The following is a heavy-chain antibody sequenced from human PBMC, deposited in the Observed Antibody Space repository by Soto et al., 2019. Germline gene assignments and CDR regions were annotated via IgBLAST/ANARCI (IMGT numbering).Heavy chain of an antibody. CDR2: IIPIFGTA. J-gene: IGHJ6*02. CDR1: GGTFSSYA. D-gene: IGHD2-15*01. CDR3: AREAPPPDCSGGSCPHSYYYYYYGMDV. Sequence: QVQLVQSGAEVKKPGSSVKVSCKASGGTFSSYAISWVRQAPGQGLEWMGGIIPIFGTANYAQKFQGRVTITADESTRTAYMELRSLRSEDTAVYYCAREAPPPDCSGGSCPHSYYYYYYGMDVWGQGTTVTVSS. V-gene: IGHV1-69*01.